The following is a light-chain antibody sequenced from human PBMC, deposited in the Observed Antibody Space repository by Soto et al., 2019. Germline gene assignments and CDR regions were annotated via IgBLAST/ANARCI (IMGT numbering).Light chain of an antibody. Sequence: QSVLTQPPSASGTPGQRVTISCSGSSSNIGGNSVSWYQQLPGTAPKVLIYTNNQRPSGVPDRFSGSKSGTSASLAISGLRSEDEADYHCAAWDDSLSGWVFGGGTQLTVL. V-gene: IGLV1-47*01. CDR3: AAWDDSLSGWV. CDR1: SSNIGGNS. J-gene: IGLJ3*02. CDR2: TNN.